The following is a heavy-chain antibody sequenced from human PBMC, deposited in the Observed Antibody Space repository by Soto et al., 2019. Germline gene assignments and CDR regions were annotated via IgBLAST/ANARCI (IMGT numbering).Heavy chain of an antibody. V-gene: IGHV3-30-3*01. CDR2: ISYDGSNK. Sequence: GGSLRLSCAASGFTFSSYAMHWVRQAPGKGLEWVAVISYDGSNKYYADSVKGRFTISRDNSKNTLYLQMNSLRAEDTAVYYCARGIVHSSGWYMGNWGQGTLVTVSS. D-gene: IGHD6-19*01. CDR3: ARGIVHSSGWYMGN. J-gene: IGHJ4*02. CDR1: GFTFSSYA.